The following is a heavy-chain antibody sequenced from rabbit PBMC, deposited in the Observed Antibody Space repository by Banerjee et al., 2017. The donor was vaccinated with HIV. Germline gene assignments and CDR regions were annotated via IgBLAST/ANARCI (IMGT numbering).Heavy chain of an antibody. V-gene: IGHV1S45*01. Sequence: QEQLVESGGGLVKPGGTLTLTCKASGFDLSSYYYMCWVRQAPGKGPEWIACIGTGSIASTYYASWAKGRFTITKTSSTTVTLQMTSLTAADTATYFCAREHPNYGGFDLRGPGTLVTVS. CDR1: GFDLSSYYY. CDR2: IGTGSIAST. CDR3: AREHPNYGGFDL. D-gene: IGHD4-2*01. J-gene: IGHJ4*01.